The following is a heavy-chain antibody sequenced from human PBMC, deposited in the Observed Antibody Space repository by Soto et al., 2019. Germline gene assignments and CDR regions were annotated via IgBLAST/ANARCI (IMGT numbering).Heavy chain of an antibody. V-gene: IGHV1-3*04. J-gene: IGHJ4*02. Sequence: ASVKVSCKASGYTFTDHAIHWVRQAPGQRLEWMGWINTGNGDTEYSQTFQGRVTITRDTSASTAYMELTSLRSEDTAVYHCAREGYDSSGYYYLHFDYWGQGTLVTVSS. D-gene: IGHD3-22*01. CDR1: GYTFTDHA. CDR3: AREGYDSSGYYYLHFDY. CDR2: INTGNGDT.